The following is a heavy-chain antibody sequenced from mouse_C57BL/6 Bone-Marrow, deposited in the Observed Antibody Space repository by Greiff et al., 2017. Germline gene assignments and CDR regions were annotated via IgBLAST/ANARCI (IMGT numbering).Heavy chain of an antibody. Sequence: EVKVVESGGGLVKPGGSLKLSCAASGFTFSSYAMSWVRQTPEKRLEWVATISDGGSYTYYPDNVKGRFTISRDNAKKNLYLQMSHLKSEDTAMYYCARVPDSSGPAYWGQGTLVTVSA. J-gene: IGHJ3*01. D-gene: IGHD3-2*02. CDR1: GFTFSSYA. CDR3: ARVPDSSGPAY. CDR2: ISDGGSYT. V-gene: IGHV5-4*03.